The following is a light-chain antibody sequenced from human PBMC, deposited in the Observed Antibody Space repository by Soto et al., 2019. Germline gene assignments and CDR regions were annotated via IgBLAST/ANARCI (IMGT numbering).Light chain of an antibody. CDR3: QQYYSIPYT. Sequence: DIVMTQSPDSLAVSLGERATINCKSSQTVLYSSDNKNVLTWYQQRPGQPPKLLIYWASTRESGVPDRFSGSGSVTDFTLTISNLQAEDVAVYSCQQYYSIPYTFGQGTKLEIK. V-gene: IGKV4-1*01. CDR1: QTVLYSSDNKNV. J-gene: IGKJ2*01. CDR2: WAS.